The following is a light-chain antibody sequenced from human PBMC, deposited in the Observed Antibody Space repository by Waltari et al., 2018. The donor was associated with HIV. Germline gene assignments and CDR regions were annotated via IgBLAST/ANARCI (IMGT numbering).Light chain of an antibody. CDR2: GVS. CDR1: QNIKSF. CDR3: QQTFSVPIT. V-gene: IGKV1-39*01. J-gene: IGKJ5*01. Sequence: QLTQSPSSLSASLGDKVTITCRASQNIKSFLNWYQVRPGKAPRVLIYGVSSLPTGVPSRFSGGGSGTDFTLTINNLQPEDFASYVCQQTFSVPITFGPGTRLEI.